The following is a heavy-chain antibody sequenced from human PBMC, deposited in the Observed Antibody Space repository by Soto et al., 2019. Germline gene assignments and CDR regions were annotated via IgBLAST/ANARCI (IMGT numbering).Heavy chain of an antibody. Sequence: ASVKVSCKASGYTFTSYGISWVRQAPGQGLEWMGWISAYNGNTNYAQKLQGRVTMTTDTSTSTAYMELRSLRSDDTAVYYCARVPHTYSSSWLGLTPPRVVNWFDPWGQGTLVTVSS. V-gene: IGHV1-18*01. J-gene: IGHJ5*02. CDR2: ISAYNGNT. D-gene: IGHD6-13*01. CDR3: ARVPHTYSSSWLGLTPPRVVNWFDP. CDR1: GYTFTSYG.